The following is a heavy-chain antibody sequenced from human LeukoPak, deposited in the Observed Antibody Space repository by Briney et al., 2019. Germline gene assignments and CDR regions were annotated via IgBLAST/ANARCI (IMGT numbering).Heavy chain of an antibody. V-gene: IGHV3-53*01. CDR1: GFTVSSNY. D-gene: IGHD5-18*01. CDR2: IYSGGST. Sequence: GGSLRLSCAASGFTVSSNYMSWVRQAPGKGLEWVSVIYSGGSTYYADSVKGRFTISRDNPKNTLYLQMNSLRAEDTAVYYCARGALDTAMTNYFDYWGQGTLVTVSS. CDR3: ARGALDTAMTNYFDY. J-gene: IGHJ4*02.